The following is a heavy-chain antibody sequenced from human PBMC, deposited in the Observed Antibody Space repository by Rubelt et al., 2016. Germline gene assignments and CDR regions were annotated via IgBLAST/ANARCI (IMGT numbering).Heavy chain of an antibody. V-gene: IGHV1-2*02. CDR2: INPNSGGT. CDR1: GYTFTGYY. Sequence: QVQLVQSGAEVKKPGASVKVSCKASGYTFTGYYMHWVRQAPGQGLEWMGWINPNSGGTNYAQKFQGRVTMTRDTSISTAYMELRSLRSDDTAVYYCASMYSSSWYRGWFDPWGQGTLVTVSS. CDR3: ASMYSSSWYRGWFDP. J-gene: IGHJ5*02. D-gene: IGHD6-13*01.